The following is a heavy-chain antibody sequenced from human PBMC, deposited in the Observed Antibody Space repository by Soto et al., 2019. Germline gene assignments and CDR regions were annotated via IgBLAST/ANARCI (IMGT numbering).Heavy chain of an antibody. D-gene: IGHD2-15*01. V-gene: IGHV2-5*02. J-gene: IGHJ3*02. CDR2: IYWDDDK. CDR1: GFSLRSSGMG. CDR3: AHSSRGLKLRDAFDI. Sequence: QITLKESGPTVVKPTQTLTLTCTFSGFSLRSSGMGVGWIRQPPGKALEWLALIYWDDDKRYSPSLKSRLNITKDTFKNQVVLTMTNMAPVDTATYFCAHSSRGLKLRDAFDIWGQGTMVTVSS.